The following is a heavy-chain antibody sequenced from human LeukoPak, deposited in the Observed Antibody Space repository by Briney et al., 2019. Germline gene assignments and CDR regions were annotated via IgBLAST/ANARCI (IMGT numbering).Heavy chain of an antibody. V-gene: IGHV3-7*01. CDR1: GFTFSSYW. D-gene: IGHD3-3*01. J-gene: IGHJ4*02. CDR2: IKQDGSEK. Sequence: GGSLRLSCAASGFTFSSYWMSWVRQAPGKGLEWVANIKQDGSEKYYVDSVKGRFTISRDNAKNSLYLQMNSLRAEDTAVYYCARGGYDFWSGYSNFDYWGQGTLGTVSP. CDR3: ARGGYDFWSGYSNFDY.